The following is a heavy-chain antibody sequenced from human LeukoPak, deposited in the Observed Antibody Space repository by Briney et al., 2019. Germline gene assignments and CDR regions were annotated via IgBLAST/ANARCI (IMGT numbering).Heavy chain of an antibody. J-gene: IGHJ6*03. D-gene: IGHD3/OR15-3a*01. V-gene: IGHV1-2*02. CDR3: ARGVLLGLYYYYMDV. Sequence: ASVKVSCKASGYTFTGYYMHWVRQAPGQGLEWMGWINPNSGGTNYAQKFQGRVTMTRDTSISTAYMELSRLRSDDTAVYYCARGVLLGLYYYYMDVWGKGTTVTVSS. CDR2: INPNSGGT. CDR1: GYTFTGYY.